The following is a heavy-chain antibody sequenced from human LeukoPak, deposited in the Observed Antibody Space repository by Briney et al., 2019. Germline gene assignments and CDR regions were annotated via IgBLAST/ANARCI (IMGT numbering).Heavy chain of an antibody. Sequence: MPSETLSLTCTVSGDSVSTKIYYWAWIRQPPGKGLQWVGSIYYSGTTYSDPSLKSRLTISIDTSNNQFSLKLSSVTAADTAVYYCARHFAAANNWFDPWGQGALVTVSS. CDR1: GDSVSTKIYY. J-gene: IGHJ5*02. D-gene: IGHD3-3*02. CDR3: ARHFAAANNWFDP. CDR2: IYYSGTT. V-gene: IGHV4-39*07.